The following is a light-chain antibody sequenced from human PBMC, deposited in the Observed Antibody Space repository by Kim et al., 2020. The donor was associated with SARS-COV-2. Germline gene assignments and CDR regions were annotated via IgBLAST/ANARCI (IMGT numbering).Light chain of an antibody. CDR1: TSNIGINT. CDR2: STD. V-gene: IGLV1-44*01. Sequence: QSVLTQPPSASGTPGQRVTIFCSGSTSNIGINTVNWYQQLPGTAPKLLIHSTDQRPSGVPDRFSGSKSDTSASLAISGLQSEDETDYYCAAWDDSLNGWVFGGGTQLTVL. CDR3: AAWDDSLNGWV. J-gene: IGLJ2*01.